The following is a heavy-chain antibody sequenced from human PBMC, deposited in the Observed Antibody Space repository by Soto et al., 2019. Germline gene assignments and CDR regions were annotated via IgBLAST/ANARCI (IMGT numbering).Heavy chain of an antibody. Sequence: ASVKVSCKASGYTFTSYYMRWVRQAPGQGLEWMGIINPSGGSTSYAQKFQGRVTMTRDTSTSTVYMELSSLRSEDTAVYYCARDQGTAMPYDAFDIWGQGTMVTVSS. CDR2: INPSGGST. D-gene: IGHD5-18*01. CDR1: GYTFTSYY. CDR3: ARDQGTAMPYDAFDI. V-gene: IGHV1-46*01. J-gene: IGHJ3*02.